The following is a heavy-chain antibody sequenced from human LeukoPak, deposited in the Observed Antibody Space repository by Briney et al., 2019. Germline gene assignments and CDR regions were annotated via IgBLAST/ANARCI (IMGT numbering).Heavy chain of an antibody. CDR1: GYTFTTYG. Sequence: GASVKVSCKASGYTFTTYGITWVRQAPGQGLEWMGGIIPIFGTANYAQKFQGRVTITADESTSTAYMELSSLRSEDTAVYYCASTRRGYTYYYYYYYMDVWGKGTTVTISS. V-gene: IGHV1-69*13. J-gene: IGHJ6*03. CDR2: IIPIFGTA. D-gene: IGHD6-13*01. CDR3: ASTRRGYTYYYYYYYMDV.